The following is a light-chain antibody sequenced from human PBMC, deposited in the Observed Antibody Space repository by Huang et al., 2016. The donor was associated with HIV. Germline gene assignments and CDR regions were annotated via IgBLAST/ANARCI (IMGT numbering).Light chain of an antibody. CDR3: QQYDIHPLT. CDR2: AAS. Sequence: ISQTQSPSSLSASTGDRVTITCRANQDINNFLAWYQQRPGSVPKLLIYAASTLQSGVPSGFSGNGSGTDFTLTIGCLHSEDVATYYCQQYDIHPLTFGPGTRVDIK. J-gene: IGKJ3*01. V-gene: IGKV1-8*01. CDR1: QDINNF.